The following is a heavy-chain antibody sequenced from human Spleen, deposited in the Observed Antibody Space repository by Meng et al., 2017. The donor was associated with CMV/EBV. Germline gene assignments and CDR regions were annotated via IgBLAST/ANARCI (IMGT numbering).Heavy chain of an antibody. V-gene: IGHV4-39*07. J-gene: IGHJ4*02. Sequence: TVSGGSISSSSSYWGWIRQPPGKGLEWIGTIYYSGSTYYNPSLKSRVTISVDTSKNQFSLRLSSVTAADTAVYYCARYDSSGYYPHYWGQGTLVTVSS. CDR3: ARYDSSGYYPHY. CDR2: IYYSGST. D-gene: IGHD3-22*01. CDR1: GGSISSSSSY.